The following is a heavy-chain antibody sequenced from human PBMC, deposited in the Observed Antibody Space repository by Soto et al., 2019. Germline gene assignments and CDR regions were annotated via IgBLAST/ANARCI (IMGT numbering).Heavy chain of an antibody. J-gene: IGHJ4*02. Sequence: GGSLRLSCAASGFTFSSYSMNRVRQAPGKGLEWVSYISSSSSTIYYADSVKGRFTISRDNAKNSLYLQMNSLRAEDTAVYYCARSYDYIWGSYPSHSYYFDYWGQGTLVTVSS. D-gene: IGHD3-16*01. CDR1: GFTFSSYS. CDR2: ISSSSSTI. CDR3: ARSYDYIWGSYPSHSYYFDY. V-gene: IGHV3-48*01.